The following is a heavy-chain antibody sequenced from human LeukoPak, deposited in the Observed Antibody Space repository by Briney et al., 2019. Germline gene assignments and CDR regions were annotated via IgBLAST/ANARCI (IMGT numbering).Heavy chain of an antibody. CDR1: GGSIRSYY. D-gene: IGHD6-13*01. J-gene: IGHJ2*01. CDR3: ARVYYSSSYDYWYFDL. V-gene: IGHV4-59*01. CDR2: IYYSGNT. Sequence: SETLSLTCTVSGGSIRSYYWSWIRQPPGKGLEWIGYIYYSGNTKYNPSLKSRVTISVDTSKNQFSLKLRSVTAADTAVYYCARVYYSSSYDYWYFDLWGRGTLVTVPS.